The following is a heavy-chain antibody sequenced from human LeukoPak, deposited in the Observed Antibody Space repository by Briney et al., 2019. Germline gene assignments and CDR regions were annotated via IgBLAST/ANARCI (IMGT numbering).Heavy chain of an antibody. CDR1: GGAFNTYA. CDR2: IIPIFGTA. CDR3: ARAGDIVLHPTN. Sequence: SVKVSCKASGGAFNTYALIWVRQAPGQGLEWMGGIIPIFGTANYAQKFQGRVTITADESTSTAYMELSSLRSEDTAVYYCARAGDIVLHPTNWGQGTLVTVSS. J-gene: IGHJ4*02. V-gene: IGHV1-69*13. D-gene: IGHD2-8*01.